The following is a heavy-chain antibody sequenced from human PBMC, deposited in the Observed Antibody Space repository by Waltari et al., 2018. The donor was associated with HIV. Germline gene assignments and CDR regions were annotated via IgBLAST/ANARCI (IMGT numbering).Heavy chain of an antibody. CDR2: IRGRWSST. V-gene: IGHV3-23*01. J-gene: IGHJ5*02. CDR1: GFTFSNYA. D-gene: IGHD3-10*01. Sequence: EVQLLESGGTLVQPGGSLRLSCAASGFTFSNYAMSWVRQAPGKGLEWVSAIRGRWSSTYYADSVRVRYSISRDNSKNPLYLQMNSLRADDTAVYYCARWDTNITSYYYPSGSPGVGFDPWGQGTPVTVSS. CDR3: ARWDTNITSYYYPSGSPGVGFDP.